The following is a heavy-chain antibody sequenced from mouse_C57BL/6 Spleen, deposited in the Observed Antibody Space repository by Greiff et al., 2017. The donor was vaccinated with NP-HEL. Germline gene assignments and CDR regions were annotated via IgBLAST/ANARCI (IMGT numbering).Heavy chain of an antibody. V-gene: IGHV1-54*01. CDR2: INPGSGGT. CDR3: ARARLLFDY. Sequence: QVQLKESGAELVRPGTSVKVSCKASGYAFTNYLIEWVKQRPGQGLEWIGVINPGSGGTNYNEKFKGKATLTADKSSSTAYMQLSSLTSEDSAVYFCARARLLFDYWGQGTTLTVSS. CDR1: GYAFTNYL. D-gene: IGHD2-3*01. J-gene: IGHJ2*01.